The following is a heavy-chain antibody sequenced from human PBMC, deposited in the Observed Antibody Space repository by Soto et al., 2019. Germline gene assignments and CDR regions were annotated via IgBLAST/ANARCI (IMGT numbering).Heavy chain of an antibody. CDR3: ACIAAAGTWYYYYGMDV. Sequence: QVQLVQSGDEVKKPGSSVKVSCKASGGTFSSYTISWGRQAPGQGLEWMGRIIPILGIANYAQKFQGRVTITADKSTSTAYMELSSLRSEDTAVYYCACIAAAGTWYYYYGMDVWGQGTTVTVSS. CDR2: IIPILGIA. CDR1: GGTFSSYT. V-gene: IGHV1-69*02. J-gene: IGHJ6*02. D-gene: IGHD6-13*01.